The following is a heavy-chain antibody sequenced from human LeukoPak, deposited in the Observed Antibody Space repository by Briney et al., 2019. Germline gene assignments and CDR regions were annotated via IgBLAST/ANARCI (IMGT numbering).Heavy chain of an antibody. J-gene: IGHJ4*02. CDR2: INSDGSST. Sequence: GGSLRLSCAASGLTFRSYWMHWVRQAPGKGLVWVSRINSDGSSTSYADSVKGRFTISRDNAKNTLYLQMNSLRAEDTAVYYCATAAGGYTCGSLKNALDYWGQGTLVTVSS. CDR3: ATAAGGYTCGSLKNALDY. V-gene: IGHV3-74*01. CDR1: GLTFRSYW. D-gene: IGHD5-18*01.